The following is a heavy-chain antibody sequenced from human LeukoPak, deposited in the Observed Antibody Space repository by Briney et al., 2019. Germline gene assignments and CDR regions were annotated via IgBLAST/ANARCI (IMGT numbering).Heavy chain of an antibody. J-gene: IGHJ4*02. V-gene: IGHV3-23*01. CDR2: ISGSGGST. Sequence: GGSLRLSCAASGFTFSSYAMSWVRQVPGKGLEWVSVISGSGGSTDYADSVKGRFTISRDNSKNTLYLQMTSLRAEDTAVYYCAKDQVWIVVGSFDYWGQGTLVTVYS. D-gene: IGHD3-22*01. CDR3: AKDQVWIVVGSFDY. CDR1: GFTFSSYA.